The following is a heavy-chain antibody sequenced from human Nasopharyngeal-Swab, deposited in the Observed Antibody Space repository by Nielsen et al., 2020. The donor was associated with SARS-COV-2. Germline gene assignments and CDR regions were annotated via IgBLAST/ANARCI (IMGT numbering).Heavy chain of an antibody. D-gene: IGHD4-17*01. CDR3: ARNDYGDRDFDY. CDR2: IYWDDDK. J-gene: IGHJ4*02. V-gene: IGHV2-5*02. Sequence: WIRQPPGKALEWLALIYWDDDKRYSPSLKSRLTITKDTSKNQVVLTMTNMEPVDTATYYCARNDYGDRDFDYWGQGTLVTVSS.